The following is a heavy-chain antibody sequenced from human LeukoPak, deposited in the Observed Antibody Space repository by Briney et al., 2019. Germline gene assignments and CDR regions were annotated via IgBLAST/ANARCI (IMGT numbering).Heavy chain of an antibody. V-gene: IGHV4-34*01. CDR3: AITHSSGSPNWFDP. D-gene: IGHD3-22*01. J-gene: IGHJ5*02. CDR1: GGSFSGYY. CDR2: INHSGST. Sequence: SETLSLTCAVYGGSFSGYYWCWIRQPPGKGQEWIGEINHSGSTNYNPSLKSRNTISVDTSKNQFSLKLSSVTAADTAVYYCAITHSSGSPNWFDPWGQGTLVTVSS.